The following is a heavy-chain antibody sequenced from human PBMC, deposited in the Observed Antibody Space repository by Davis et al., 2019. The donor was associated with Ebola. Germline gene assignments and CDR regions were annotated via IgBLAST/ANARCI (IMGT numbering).Heavy chain of an antibody. D-gene: IGHD3-3*01. V-gene: IGHV4-38-2*02. CDR2: IYYSGIT. CDR1: GYSIGSGYY. CDR3: ARQGWSGYSLRHWLDP. J-gene: IGHJ5*02. Sequence: SETLSLTCTVSGYSIGSGYYWGWIRQPPRKGLEWIGSIYYSGITYYNPSLKSRVTISVDTSKNQFSLKLRSVTAADTAVYYCARQGWSGYSLRHWLDPWGRGTLVTVSS.